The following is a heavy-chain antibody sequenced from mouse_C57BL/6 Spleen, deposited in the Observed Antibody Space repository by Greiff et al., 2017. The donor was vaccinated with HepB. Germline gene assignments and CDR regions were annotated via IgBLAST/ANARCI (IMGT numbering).Heavy chain of an antibody. J-gene: IGHJ4*01. CDR2: IDPSDSYT. CDR1: GYTFTSYW. Sequence: QVQLKQPGAELVMPGASVKLSCKASGYTFTSYWMHWVKQRPGQGLEWIGEIDPSDSYTNYNQKFKGKSTLTVDKSSSTAYMQLSSLTSEDSAVYYCARPYEDYAMDYWGQGTSVTVSS. V-gene: IGHV1-69*01. CDR3: ARPYEDYAMDY. D-gene: IGHD2-3*01.